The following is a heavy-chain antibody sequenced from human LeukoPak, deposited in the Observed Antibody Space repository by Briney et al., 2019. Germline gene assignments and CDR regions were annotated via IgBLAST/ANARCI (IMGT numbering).Heavy chain of an antibody. V-gene: IGHV3-20*04. Sequence: GGSLRLSCAASGFTFDDYGMSWVRQAPGKGLEWVSGINWNGGSTGYADSVKGRFTISRDNAKNSLYLQMNSLRAEDTALYYCARDMYYYDSSGYYLDYWGQGTLVTVSS. CDR1: GFTFDDYG. D-gene: IGHD3-22*01. CDR2: INWNGGST. J-gene: IGHJ4*02. CDR3: ARDMYYYDSSGYYLDY.